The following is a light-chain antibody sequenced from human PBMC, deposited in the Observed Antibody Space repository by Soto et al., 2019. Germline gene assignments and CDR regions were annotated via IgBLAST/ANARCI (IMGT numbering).Light chain of an antibody. CDR3: QQRSTWPHT. CDR1: QSVNTY. V-gene: IGKV3-11*01. J-gene: IGKJ3*01. CDR2: DAS. Sequence: PGEGATLSCRASQSVNTYLAWYQQKTGQAPRLLIYDASNRATGIPARFSGTGSGTAFTLAISSLEPEDFAVYYCQQRSTWPHTFGPGTKVEI.